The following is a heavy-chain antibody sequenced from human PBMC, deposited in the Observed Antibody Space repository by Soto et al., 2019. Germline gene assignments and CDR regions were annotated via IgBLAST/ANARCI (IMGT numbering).Heavy chain of an antibody. V-gene: IGHV4-30-2*01. CDR1: GGSISSGGYS. CDR2: IYHSGST. Sequence: LSIPCAISGGSISSGGYSWSWIRQPPGKGLEWIGCIYHSGSTYYNPSLKSRVTISVDRSKNQFSLKLSSVTAADTAVYYCARGSYYGDYSYWGQGTLVTVSS. CDR3: ARGSYYGDYSY. D-gene: IGHD4-17*01. J-gene: IGHJ4*02.